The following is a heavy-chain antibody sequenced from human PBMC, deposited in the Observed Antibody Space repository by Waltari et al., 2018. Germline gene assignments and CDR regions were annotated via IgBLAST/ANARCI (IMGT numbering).Heavy chain of an antibody. D-gene: IGHD6-13*01. CDR3: ARRGAAAGSNFDY. Sequence: EVQLVESGGGLVQPGGSLRLSCAASGFTFSSYWMHWVRQAPGTGLVWVSRINSDGSNTSYAGSVKGRFTIARDNAKNTLYLQMNSLGAEDTAVYYCARRGAAAGSNFDYWGQGTLVTVSS. CDR2: INSDGSNT. V-gene: IGHV3-74*01. J-gene: IGHJ4*02. CDR1: GFTFSSYW.